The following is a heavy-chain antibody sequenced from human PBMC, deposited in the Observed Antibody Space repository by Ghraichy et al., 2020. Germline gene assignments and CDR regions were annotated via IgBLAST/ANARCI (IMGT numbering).Heavy chain of an antibody. V-gene: IGHV4-39*01. J-gene: IGHJ3*01. D-gene: IGHD7-27*01. Sequence: SETLSLTCTVSGASLSTRGYYWGWVRQPPGIGLQYIASVSNSGTSYENPALESRVRVSVDTSKNQFSLRLTSVTATDSATYYCVRHVFSLGITYAFEVWGQGTTVTVSS. CDR3: VRHVFSLGITYAFEV. CDR2: VSNSGTS. CDR1: GASLSTRGYY.